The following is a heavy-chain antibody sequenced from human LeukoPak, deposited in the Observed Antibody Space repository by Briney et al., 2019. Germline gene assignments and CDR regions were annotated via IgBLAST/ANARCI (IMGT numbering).Heavy chain of an antibody. D-gene: IGHD5-12*01. CDR1: GFTFSSYS. V-gene: IGHV3-66*01. CDR3: ARGAGYDAFDI. CDR2: IYSGGST. J-gene: IGHJ3*02. Sequence: GGSLRLSCAASGFTFSSYSMSWVRQAPGKGLEWVSVIYSGGSTYYADSVKGRFTISRDSSKNTLYLQMNSLRAEDTAVYYCARGAGYDAFDIWGQGTMVTVSS.